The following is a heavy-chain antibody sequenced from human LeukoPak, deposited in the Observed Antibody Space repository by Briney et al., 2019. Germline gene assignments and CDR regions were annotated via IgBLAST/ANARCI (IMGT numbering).Heavy chain of an antibody. CDR1: GFTFSSYW. D-gene: IGHD3-3*01. J-gene: IGHJ3*02. CDR3: ARVSFGVVIILEAFDI. Sequence: GGSLRLSCAASGFTFSSYWMSWVRQAPGKGVEGVANIKQDGSEKYYVDSVKGRFTISRDNAKNSLYLQMNSLRAEDTAVYYCARVSFGVVIILEAFDIWGQGTMVTVSS. CDR2: IKQDGSEK. V-gene: IGHV3-7*01.